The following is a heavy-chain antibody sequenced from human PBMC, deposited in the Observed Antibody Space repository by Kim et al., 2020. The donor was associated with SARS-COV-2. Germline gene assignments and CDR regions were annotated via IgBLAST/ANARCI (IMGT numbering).Heavy chain of an antibody. CDR2: ISGSGGST. V-gene: IGHV3-23*01. D-gene: IGHD1-26*01. J-gene: IGHJ4*02. Sequence: GGSLRLSCAASGFTFSSYAMSWVRQAPGKGLEWVSAISGSGGSTYYADSVKGRFTISRDNSKNTLYLQMNSLRAEDTAVYYCAKVGFDDLSIVGATIYFDYWGQGTLVTVSS. CDR3: AKVGFDDLSIVGATIYFDY. CDR1: GFTFSSYA.